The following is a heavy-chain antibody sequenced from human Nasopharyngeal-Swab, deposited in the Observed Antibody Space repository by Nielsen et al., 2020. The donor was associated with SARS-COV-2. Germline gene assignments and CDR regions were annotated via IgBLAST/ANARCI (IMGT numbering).Heavy chain of an antibody. CDR3: ARDQASGVYVLLGGYWFDP. V-gene: IGHV3-21*01. D-gene: IGHD3-10*01. J-gene: IGHJ5*02. CDR2: ISSSSSYI. Sequence: VRQAPGKGLEWASSISSSSSYIYYADSVKGRFTISRDNAKNSLYLQMNSLRAEDTAVYYCARDQASGVYVLLGGYWFDPWGQGTLVTVSS.